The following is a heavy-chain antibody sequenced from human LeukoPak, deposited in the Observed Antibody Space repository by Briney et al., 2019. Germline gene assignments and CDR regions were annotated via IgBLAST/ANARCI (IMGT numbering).Heavy chain of an antibody. CDR3: AKGLYSSGWSDY. D-gene: IGHD6-19*01. CDR1: GFTFSSYA. Sequence: GGSLRLSCAASGFTFSSYAMGWVRQAPGKGLEWVSAISGSGGSTYYADSVKGRFTISRDNSKNTLYLQMNSLRAEDTAVYYCAKGLYSSGWSDYWGQGTLVTVSS. V-gene: IGHV3-23*01. CDR2: ISGSGGST. J-gene: IGHJ4*02.